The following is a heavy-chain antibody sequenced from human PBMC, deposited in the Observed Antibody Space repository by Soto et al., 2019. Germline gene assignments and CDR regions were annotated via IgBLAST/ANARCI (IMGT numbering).Heavy chain of an antibody. CDR3: ARVEVVVVPAAIPQTYNWFDP. V-gene: IGHV4-38-2*01. CDR1: GYSISSGYY. J-gene: IGHJ5*02. Sequence: PSETLSLTCAVSGYSISSGYYWGWIRQPPGKGLEWIGSIYHSGSTYYNPSLKSRVTISVDTSKNQSSLKLSSVTAADTAVYYCARVEVVVVPAAIPQTYNWFDPGGQGTLVTVSS. D-gene: IGHD2-2*01. CDR2: IYHSGST.